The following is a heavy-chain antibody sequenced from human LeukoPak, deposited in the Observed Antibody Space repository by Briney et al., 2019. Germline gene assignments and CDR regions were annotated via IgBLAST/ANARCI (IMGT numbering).Heavy chain of an antibody. Sequence: PSETPSLTCTVSGGSISNYYWTWIRQPPGKGLEWIGFISYSGNTNYNPSLKSRVTISLDTSKNQFSLKLISVTAADTAVYYCARVNYYDSSGYYQWGYYYYYMDVWGKGTTVTVSS. J-gene: IGHJ6*03. V-gene: IGHV4-59*12. D-gene: IGHD3-22*01. CDR3: ARVNYYDSSGYYQWGYYYYYMDV. CDR1: GGSISNYY. CDR2: ISYSGNT.